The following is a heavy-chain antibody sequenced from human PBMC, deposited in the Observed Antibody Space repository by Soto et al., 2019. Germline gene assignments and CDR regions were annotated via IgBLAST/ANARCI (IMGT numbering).Heavy chain of an antibody. CDR2: ISWNSGSI. Sequence: EVQLVESGGGLVQPGRSLRLSCAASGFTFDDYAMHWVRQAPGKGLEWVSGISWNSGSIGYADSVKGRFTISRDNAKNSLFLHMNTLRAEYPAMSYCATDIAAAGTDPFDIWGQGTIVTVSS. CDR3: ATDIAAAGTDPFDI. J-gene: IGHJ3*02. V-gene: IGHV3-9*01. D-gene: IGHD6-13*01. CDR1: GFTFDDYA.